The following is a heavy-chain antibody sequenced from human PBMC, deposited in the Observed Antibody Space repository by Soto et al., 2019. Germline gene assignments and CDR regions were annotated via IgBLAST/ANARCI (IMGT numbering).Heavy chain of an antibody. V-gene: IGHV5-51*01. CDR1: GYSFTSYW. D-gene: IGHD3-3*01. J-gene: IGHJ6*02. CDR2: IYPGDSDT. Sequence: GESLKISCKVSGYSFTSYWIGWVRQMPGKGLEWMGIIYPGDSDTRYSPSFQGQVTISADKSISTAYLQWSSLKASDTAMYYCARLDDFWSGYRGGYYYYYGMDVWGQGTTVTVSS. CDR3: ARLDDFWSGYRGGYYYYYGMDV.